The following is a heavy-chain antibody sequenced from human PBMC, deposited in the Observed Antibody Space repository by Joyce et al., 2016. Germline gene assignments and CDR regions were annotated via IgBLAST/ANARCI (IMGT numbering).Heavy chain of an antibody. Sequence: EVRLVESGGGLVRPGGSLRLSCTASGLIFSDSRMTWARQAPGKGPEFLSFIYSAGNIVHWADSVKGRSTFSRDNAKNSLDMQINDLRVEDTAVYYCARVGDGWFDYWGRGTLVIVSS. J-gene: IGHJ5*01. CDR1: GLIFSDSR. CDR3: ARVGDGWFDY. V-gene: IGHV3-48*01. CDR2: IYSAGNIV.